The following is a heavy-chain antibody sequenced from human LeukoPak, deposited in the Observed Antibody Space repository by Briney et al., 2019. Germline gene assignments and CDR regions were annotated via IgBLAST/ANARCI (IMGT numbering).Heavy chain of an antibody. CDR2: ISSGSTTM. V-gene: IGHV3-48*01. CDR1: GFTFSSYG. CDR3: ARTYCSSTSCYTEANYYYGMDV. D-gene: IGHD2-2*02. J-gene: IGHJ6*02. Sequence: GGSLRLSCAASGFTFSSYGMNWVRQAPGKGLEWISYISSGSTTMYYADSVKGRFTIFRDNAKNSLFLQMDSLRVEDTAVYFCARTYCSSTSCYTEANYYYGMDVWGQGTTVTVSS.